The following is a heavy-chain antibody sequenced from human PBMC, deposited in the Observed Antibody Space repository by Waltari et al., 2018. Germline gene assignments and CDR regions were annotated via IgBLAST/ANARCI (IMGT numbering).Heavy chain of an antibody. V-gene: IGHV1-18*01. D-gene: IGHD3-16*01. CDR2: ISVYDGIT. Sequence: QLQLVQSAVEVQKPGASVKVSCKASGDSFTNFRITWLRQAPGQGPEWLGWISVYDGITDYAQKVQGRVTLTTDSSTTTAYLELRSLRSDDTAVYYCARDLGLGELINTFDVWGQGTMVTVSS. CDR3: ARDLGLGELINTFDV. CDR1: GDSFTNFR. J-gene: IGHJ3*01.